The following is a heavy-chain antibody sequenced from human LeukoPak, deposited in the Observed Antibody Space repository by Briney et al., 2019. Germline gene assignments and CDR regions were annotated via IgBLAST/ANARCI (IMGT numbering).Heavy chain of an antibody. D-gene: IGHD6-13*01. J-gene: IGHJ6*02. CDR3: ARTIAQYSNSWLYFYYGLDV. V-gene: IGHV3-23*01. Sequence: GGSLRLSCTASGLTFGGYAMSWVRQAPGKGLEWVSSISGGSEDTYYADSVKGRFTISRDNSESTLYLQMNSLRADDTAVYYCARTIAQYSNSWLYFYYGLDVWGQGTTVAVSS. CDR2: ISGGSEDT. CDR1: GLTFGGYA.